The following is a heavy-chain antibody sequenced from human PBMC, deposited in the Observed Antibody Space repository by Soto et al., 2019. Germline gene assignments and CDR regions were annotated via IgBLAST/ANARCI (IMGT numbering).Heavy chain of an antibody. J-gene: IGHJ4*02. CDR1: GGSISSYY. CDR2: IYYSGST. V-gene: IGHV4-59*01. Sequence: SETLSLTCTVSGGSISSYYWSWIRQPPGKGLEWIGYIYYSGSTNYNPPLKSRVIISVDTSKNQFSLKLSSVTAADTAVYYCARGLGYCSGGSCYSNWGQGTLVTVSS. D-gene: IGHD2-15*01. CDR3: ARGLGYCSGGSCYSN.